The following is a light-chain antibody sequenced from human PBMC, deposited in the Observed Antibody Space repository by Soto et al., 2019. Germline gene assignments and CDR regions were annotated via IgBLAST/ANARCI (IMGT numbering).Light chain of an antibody. CDR3: QQRRSWPPTIT. V-gene: IGKV3-11*01. CDR2: DAS. Sequence: EIVLTQSPGTLSLSPGERATLSCRASQSVSTYLSWYQQRPGQAPRLLIYDASYRATDIPPRFSGSGSGTDFTLTISSLEPEDFAVYYCQQRRSWPPTITFGQGTRLEIK. CDR1: QSVSTY. J-gene: IGKJ5*01.